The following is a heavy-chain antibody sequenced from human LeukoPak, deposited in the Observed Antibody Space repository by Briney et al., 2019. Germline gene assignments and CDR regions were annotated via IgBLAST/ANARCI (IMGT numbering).Heavy chain of an antibody. CDR1: GGSISSYY. D-gene: IGHD3-10*01. CDR3: ARGAGLLWFGELSLDY. V-gene: IGHV4-59*08. J-gene: IGHJ4*02. CDR2: THYSGAT. Sequence: SETLSLTCTVSGGSISSYYWSWLRQPPGKGLEYIGYTHYSGATNYNPSLKSRVTISVDTSKNQFSLKLSSVTAADTAVYYCARGAGLLWFGELSLDYWGQGTLVTVSS.